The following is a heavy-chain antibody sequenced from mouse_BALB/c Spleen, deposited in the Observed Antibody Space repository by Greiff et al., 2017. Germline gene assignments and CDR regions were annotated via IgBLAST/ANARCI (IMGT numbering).Heavy chain of an antibody. CDR2: ISNLAYSI. D-gene: IGHD4-1*01. V-gene: IGHV5-15*02. Sequence: DVMLVESGGGLVQPGGSRKLSCAASGFTFSDYGMAWVRQAPGKGPEWVAFISNLAYSIYYADTVTGRFTISRENAKNTLYLEMSSLRSEDTAMYYCARGTGYYAMDYWGQGTSVTVSS. CDR1: GFTFSDYG. J-gene: IGHJ4*01. CDR3: ARGTGYYAMDY.